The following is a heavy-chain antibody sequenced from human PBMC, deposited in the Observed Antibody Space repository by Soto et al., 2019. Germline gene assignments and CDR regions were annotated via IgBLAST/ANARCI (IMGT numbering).Heavy chain of an antibody. CDR3: AKEVGGATRGGYFDL. CDR2: ISYDGSNK. D-gene: IGHD1-26*01. V-gene: IGHV3-30*18. CDR1: GFTFSSYG. J-gene: IGHJ2*01. Sequence: QVQLVESGGGVVQPGRSLRLSCAASGFTFSSYGMHWVRQAPGKGLEWVAVISYDGSNKYYADSVKGRFTISRDNSRNPLYLKMKGLRVGDTAVYYWAKEVGGATRGGYFDLWGRGPRVTASS.